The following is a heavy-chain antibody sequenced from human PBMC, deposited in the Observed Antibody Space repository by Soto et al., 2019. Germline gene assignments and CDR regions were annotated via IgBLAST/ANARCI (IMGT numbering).Heavy chain of an antibody. CDR2: ISSSSYI. J-gene: IGHJ4*02. Sequence: GGSLRLSCAACGFTFSSYSFNWVRQAPWKGLEWVSSISSSSYIYYADSLKGRFTISRDNAKNSLYLQMNSLRAEDTAVYYCARAYCSGGSCYSGELFDYWGQGTLFTVSS. CDR3: ARAYCSGGSCYSGELFDY. CDR1: GFTFSSYS. D-gene: IGHD2-15*01. V-gene: IGHV3-21*01.